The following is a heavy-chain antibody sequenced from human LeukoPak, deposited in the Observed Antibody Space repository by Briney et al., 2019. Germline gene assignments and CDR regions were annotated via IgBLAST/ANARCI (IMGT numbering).Heavy chain of an antibody. CDR3: ARDTDGSSWYDY. J-gene: IGHJ4*02. CDR2: INPNSGGT. CDR1: GYTFTGYY. D-gene: IGHD6-13*01. Sequence: ASVKVSCKASGYTFTGYYMHWVRQAPGQGLEWMGWINPNSGGTNYAQKFQGRVTMTRDTSISTAYMELSRLRSDDTAVYYCARDTDGSSWYDYWGQGTLVTVSS. V-gene: IGHV1-2*02.